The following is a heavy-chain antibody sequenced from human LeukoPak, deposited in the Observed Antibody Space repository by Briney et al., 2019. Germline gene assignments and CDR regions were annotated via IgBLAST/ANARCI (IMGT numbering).Heavy chain of an antibody. D-gene: IGHD2-15*01. CDR1: GFTFSSYA. Sequence: PGGSLRLSCAASGFTFSSYAMSWVRQAPGKGLEWVSSMSGSGGRTYYADSVKGRFTISRDNSKNTMYLQMNSLRAEDTAIYYCAKDRPSYCGSGSCWGSFDCWGQGTLVTVSS. V-gene: IGHV3-23*01. CDR2: MSGSGGRT. CDR3: AKDRPSYCGSGSCWGSFDC. J-gene: IGHJ4*02.